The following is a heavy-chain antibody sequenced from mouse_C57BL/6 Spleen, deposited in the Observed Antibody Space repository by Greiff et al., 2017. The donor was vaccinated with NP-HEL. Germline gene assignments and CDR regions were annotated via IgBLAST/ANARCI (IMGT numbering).Heavy chain of an antibody. J-gene: IGHJ2*01. CDR3: ARDGVVFDY. V-gene: IGHV5-4*01. Sequence: EVQGVESGGGLVKPGGSLKLSCAASGFTFSSYAMSWVRQTPEKRLEWVATISDGGSYTYYPDNVKGRFTISRDNAKNNLYLQMSHLKSEDTAMYYCARDGVVFDYWGQGTTLTVSS. D-gene: IGHD1-1*02. CDR2: ISDGGSYT. CDR1: GFTFSSYA.